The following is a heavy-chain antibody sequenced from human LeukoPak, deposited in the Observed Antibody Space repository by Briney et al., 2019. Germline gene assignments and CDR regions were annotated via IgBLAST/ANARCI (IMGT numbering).Heavy chain of an antibody. CDR3: VRSEIDDYSKY. CDR2: IDYRGSI. Sequence: SGTLSLTCTVSGYRLSSGYHWGWIRQTPGKGLEWLGSIDYRGSIHDNPSLRSRVTISLDTSKNQVYLKVNSVTAADTAVYYCVRSEIDDYSKYWGQGTLVIVSS. CDR1: GYRLSSGYH. D-gene: IGHD4-11*01. V-gene: IGHV4-38-2*02. J-gene: IGHJ4*02.